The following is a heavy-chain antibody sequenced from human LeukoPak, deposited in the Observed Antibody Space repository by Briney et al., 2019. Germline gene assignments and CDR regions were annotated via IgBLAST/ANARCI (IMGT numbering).Heavy chain of an antibody. CDR2: IDSGGST. J-gene: IGHJ4*02. CDR1: GFTVSSNY. D-gene: IGHD1-20*01. Sequence: GGSLRLSCAASGFTVSSNYMSWVRQAPGKGLEWVSVIDSGGSTYYADSVKGRFTISRDNSKNTLYLQMNSLRAEDTAVYYCAKGILPLTGTTAKFDYWGQGTLVTVSS. CDR3: AKGILPLTGTTAKFDY. V-gene: IGHV3-53*01.